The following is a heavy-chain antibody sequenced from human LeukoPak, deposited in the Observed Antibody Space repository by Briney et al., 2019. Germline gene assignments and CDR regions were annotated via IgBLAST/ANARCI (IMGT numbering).Heavy chain of an antibody. V-gene: IGHV3-15*01. J-gene: IGHJ4*02. CDR3: IGSFGELTFFDY. CDR2: IKSKTDGGTT. D-gene: IGHD3-10*01. Sequence: GGSLRLSCAASGFTFSNAWMSWVRQAPGKGLEWVGRIKSKTDGGTTDYAAPVKGRFTISRDESKNTLYLQMNSLKTEDTAVYYCIGSFGELTFFDYWGQGTLVTVSS. CDR1: GFTFSNAW.